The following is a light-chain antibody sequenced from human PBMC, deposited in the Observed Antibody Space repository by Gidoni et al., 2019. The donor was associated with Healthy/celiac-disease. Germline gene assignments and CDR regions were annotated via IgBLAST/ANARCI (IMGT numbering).Light chain of an antibody. CDR3: QQRSNWPPT. CDR2: DAS. V-gene: IGKV3-11*01. CDR1: QSVSSY. J-gene: IGKJ2*01. Sequence: EIALTQSPATLSLCPGERATLSCRASQSVSSYLAWYQQKPGQAPRLLIYDASNRATGIPARFSGSGSGTDFTLTISSLEPEDVAVYYCQQRSNWPPTFGQGTKLEIK.